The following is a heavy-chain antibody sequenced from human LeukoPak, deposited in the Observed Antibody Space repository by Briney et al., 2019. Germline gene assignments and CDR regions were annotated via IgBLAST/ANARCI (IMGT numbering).Heavy chain of an antibody. CDR2: ISGSGGST. J-gene: IGHJ4*02. CDR3: AKQAARWLGELLVDY. V-gene: IGHV3-23*01. Sequence: GGSLRLSCAASGFTFSSYAMSWVRQAPGKGLEWVSAISGSGGSTYYADSVKGRFTISRDNSKNPLYLQMNSLRAEDTAVYYCAKQAARWLGELLVDYWGQGTLVTVSS. CDR1: GFTFSSYA. D-gene: IGHD3-10*01.